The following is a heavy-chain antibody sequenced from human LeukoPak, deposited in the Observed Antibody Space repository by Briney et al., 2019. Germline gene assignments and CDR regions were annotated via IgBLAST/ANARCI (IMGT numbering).Heavy chain of an antibody. J-gene: IGHJ5*02. CDR2: IYYSGST. V-gene: IGHV4-59*12. D-gene: IGHD2-15*01. CDR1: GGSISSYY. CDR3: MGYCSGGSCYHWFDL. Sequence: SETLSLTCTVSGGSISSYYWSWIRQPPGKGVEWSGYIYYSGSTNYNPSLKSRVTISVDTSKNQFSLKLSSVTAADTAVYYCMGYCSGGSCYHWFDLWGQGTLVTVSS.